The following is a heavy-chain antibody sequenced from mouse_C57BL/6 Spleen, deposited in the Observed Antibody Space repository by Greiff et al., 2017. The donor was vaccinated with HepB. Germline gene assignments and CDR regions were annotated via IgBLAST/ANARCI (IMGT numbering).Heavy chain of an antibody. Sequence: VQLQQSGPELVKPGASVKISCKASGYTFTDYYMNWVKQSHGKSLEWIGDINPNNGGTSYNQKFKGKATLTVDKSSSTAYMELRSLTSEDSAVYYCARWGYSGTWFAYWGQGTLVTVSA. CDR2: INPNNGGT. V-gene: IGHV1-26*01. J-gene: IGHJ3*01. CDR1: GYTFTDYY. CDR3: ARWGYSGTWFAY. D-gene: IGHD3-1*01.